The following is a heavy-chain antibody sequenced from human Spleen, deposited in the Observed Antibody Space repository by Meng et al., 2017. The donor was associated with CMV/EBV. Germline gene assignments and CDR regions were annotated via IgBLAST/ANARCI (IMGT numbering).Heavy chain of an antibody. CDR2: IYYSGST. CDR3: ARDYTGGDCSSTSCYMGY. Sequence: GSLRLSCTVSGGSISSSSYYWGWIRQPPGKGLEWIGSIYYSGSTYYNPSLKSRVTISVDTSKNQFSLKLSSVTAADTAVYYCARDYTGGDCSSTSCYMGYWGQGTLVTVSS. V-gene: IGHV4-39*07. J-gene: IGHJ4*02. D-gene: IGHD2-2*02. CDR1: GGSISSSSYY.